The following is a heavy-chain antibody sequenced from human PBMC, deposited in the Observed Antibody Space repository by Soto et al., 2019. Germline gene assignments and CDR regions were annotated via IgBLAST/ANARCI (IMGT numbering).Heavy chain of an antibody. D-gene: IGHD2-15*01. CDR3: ARGGSRPRDWFDP. CDR2: IYYSGST. Sequence: SETLSLTCTVSGGSISSYYWSWIRQPPGKGLEWIGYIYYSGSTNYNPSLKSRVTISVDTSKNQFSLKLSSVTAADTAVYYCARGGSRPRDWFDPLGQATLVTAPQ. J-gene: IGHJ5*02. CDR1: GGSISSYY. V-gene: IGHV4-59*01.